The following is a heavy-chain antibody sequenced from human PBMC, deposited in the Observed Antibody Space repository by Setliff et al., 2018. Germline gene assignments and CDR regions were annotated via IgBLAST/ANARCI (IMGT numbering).Heavy chain of an antibody. D-gene: IGHD5-18*01. CDR1: GYTFRNYA. J-gene: IGHJ4*02. Sequence: ASVKVSCQASGYTFRNYAFAWVRQAPGQGLEWVGWISVYNGDTNYVQKFQGRVTLTTDTSTSTAYMELRSLTSDDSAFYYCARAPSVELVTIRTNSWFTYWGQGTLVTVSS. CDR2: ISVYNGDT. CDR3: ARAPSVELVTIRTNSWFTY. V-gene: IGHV1-18*01.